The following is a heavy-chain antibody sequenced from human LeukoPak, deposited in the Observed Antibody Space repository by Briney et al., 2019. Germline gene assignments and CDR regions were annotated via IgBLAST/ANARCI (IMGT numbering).Heavy chain of an antibody. J-gene: IGHJ3*02. Sequence: VAPVKVSCKASGYTFTGYYMHWVRQAPGQGLEWMGWIDPNSGGTNYAQKFQGRVTMTRDTSISTAYMELSRLRSDDTAVYYCARDYSTYCSSTSCQTAHDIWGQGTMVTVSS. D-gene: IGHD2-2*01. V-gene: IGHV1-2*02. CDR3: ARDYSTYCSSTSCQTAHDI. CDR2: IDPNSGGT. CDR1: GYTFTGYY.